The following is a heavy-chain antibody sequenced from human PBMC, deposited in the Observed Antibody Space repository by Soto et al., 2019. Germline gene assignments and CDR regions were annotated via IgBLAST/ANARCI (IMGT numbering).Heavy chain of an antibody. CDR2: IYSGGST. V-gene: IGHV3-53*04. Sequence: GGSLRLSCAASGFTVSSNYMSWVRQAPGKGLEWVSVIYSGGSTYYADSVKGRFTISRHNSKNTLYLQMNSLRAEDTAVYYCARAERYCSSTSCYAPFDYWGQGTLVTVSS. CDR1: GFTVSSNY. J-gene: IGHJ4*02. CDR3: ARAERYCSSTSCYAPFDY. D-gene: IGHD2-2*01.